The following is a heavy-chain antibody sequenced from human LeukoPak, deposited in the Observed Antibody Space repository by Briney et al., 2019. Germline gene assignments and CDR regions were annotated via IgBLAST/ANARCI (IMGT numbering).Heavy chain of an antibody. CDR3: AKDAYDIPAFFDY. Sequence: GSLRLSCSAPGXTFRSYGMHWVRQAPGKGLEWVTVISYDGSNKYYADSVKGRFTISRDNSKNTLYLQMNSLRAEDTAVYYCAKDAYDIPAFFDYWGQGTLVTVSS. D-gene: IGHD3-9*01. J-gene: IGHJ4*02. CDR1: GXTFRSYG. CDR2: ISYDGSNK. V-gene: IGHV3-30*18.